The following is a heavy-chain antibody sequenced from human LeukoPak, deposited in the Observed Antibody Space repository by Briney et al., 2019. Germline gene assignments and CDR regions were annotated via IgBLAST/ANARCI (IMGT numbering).Heavy chain of an antibody. Sequence: ASVKISCKAPGYTFINYGISWVRQAPGQGLEWMGWISTYNGNTNYAQKLQGRVTMTTDTSTNTAYMELRSLRSDDTAVYYCARAYYDSSAFDYWGKGPLVTVSS. V-gene: IGHV1-18*01. D-gene: IGHD3-22*01. J-gene: IGHJ4*02. CDR2: ISTYNGNT. CDR3: ARAYYDSSAFDY. CDR1: GYTFINYG.